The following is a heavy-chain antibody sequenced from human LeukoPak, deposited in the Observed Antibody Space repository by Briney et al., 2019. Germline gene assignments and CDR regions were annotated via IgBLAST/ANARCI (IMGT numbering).Heavy chain of an antibody. Sequence: GGSLRLSCAASGFMFRSSSISWVRQVPGKGLEWVSTISASAGNIYYADSVKGRFTISRDNSKNTLFLQMNSLRAEDTAIYYCAKRPAAVRGVIPYVDYWGQGTLVTVSS. J-gene: IGHJ4*02. CDR3: AKRPAAVRGVIPYVDY. CDR1: GFMFRSSS. CDR2: ISASAGNI. V-gene: IGHV3-23*01. D-gene: IGHD3-10*02.